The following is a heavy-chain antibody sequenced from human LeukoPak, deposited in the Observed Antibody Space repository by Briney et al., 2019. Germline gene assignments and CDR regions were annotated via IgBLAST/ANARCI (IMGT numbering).Heavy chain of an antibody. D-gene: IGHD1-26*01. V-gene: IGHV3-23*01. Sequence: GGSQRLSCVASGFTFSSYAMSWVRQAPGKGLEWVSAISGSGVTTHYAGSVKGRFSISRDNSENTLYLQMNSLRAEDTALYYCAKKVVVGATSPYSDFQDWGQGTLVTVSS. J-gene: IGHJ1*01. CDR3: AKKVVVGATSPYSDFQD. CDR2: ISGSGVTT. CDR1: GFTFSSYA.